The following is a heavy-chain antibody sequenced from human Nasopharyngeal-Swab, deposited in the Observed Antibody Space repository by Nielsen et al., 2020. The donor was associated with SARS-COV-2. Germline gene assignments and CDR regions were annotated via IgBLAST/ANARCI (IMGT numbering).Heavy chain of an antibody. Sequence: ASVKVSCKASGYTFTSYGISWVRQAPGQGLEWMGWISAYNGNTNYAQKLQGRVTMTTDTSTSTAYMELRSLRSDDMAVYYCARDEQTWMIAARLGGDGYYYGMDVWGQGTTVTVSS. V-gene: IGHV1-18*03. CDR1: GYTFTSYG. D-gene: IGHD6-6*01. J-gene: IGHJ6*02. CDR3: ARDEQTWMIAARLGGDGYYYGMDV. CDR2: ISAYNGNT.